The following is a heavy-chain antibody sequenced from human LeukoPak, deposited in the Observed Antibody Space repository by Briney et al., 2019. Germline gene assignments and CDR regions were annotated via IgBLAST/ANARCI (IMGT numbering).Heavy chain of an antibody. D-gene: IGHD6-13*01. CDR2: ISGSGGST. CDR3: AKVSRIAAAGTYYYYGMDV. V-gene: IGHV3-23*01. Sequence: GGSLRLSCAASGFTFSSYAMSRVRQAPGKGLEWVSAISGSGGSTYYADSVKGRFAISRDNSKNTLYLQMNSLRAEDTAVYYCAKVSRIAAAGTYYYYGMDVWGQGTTVTVSS. J-gene: IGHJ6*02. CDR1: GFTFSSYA.